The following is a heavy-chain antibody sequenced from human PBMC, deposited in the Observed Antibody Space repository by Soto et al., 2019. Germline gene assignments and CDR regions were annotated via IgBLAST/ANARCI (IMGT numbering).Heavy chain of an antibody. Sequence: PGESLKISCKGSGYSFTSYWIGWVRQMPGNGLEWMGIIYPGDSDTRYSPSFQGQVTISADKSISTAYLQWSSLKASDTAMYYCASQRLRLGELSPNYYGMDVWGQGTTVTVSS. CDR1: GYSFTSYW. J-gene: IGHJ6*02. V-gene: IGHV5-51*01. CDR3: ASQRLRLGELSPNYYGMDV. D-gene: IGHD3-16*02. CDR2: IYPGDSDT.